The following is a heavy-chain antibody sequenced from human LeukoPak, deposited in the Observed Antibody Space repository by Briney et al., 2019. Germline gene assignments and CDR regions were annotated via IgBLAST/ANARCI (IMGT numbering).Heavy chain of an antibody. J-gene: IGHJ4*02. CDR2: CRNKANSYTT. CDR3: AGEAGSYGAVVY. CDR1: GFNFSDHY. D-gene: IGHD3-10*01. Sequence: GGSLRLSCAASGFNFSDHYMDWVRQATGKGLEWVGRCRNKANSYTTEYAASVEGRFTISRDDSKNSLYLQMNSLKAEDTAVYYCAGEAGSYGAVVYWGQGTLVTVSS. V-gene: IGHV3-72*01.